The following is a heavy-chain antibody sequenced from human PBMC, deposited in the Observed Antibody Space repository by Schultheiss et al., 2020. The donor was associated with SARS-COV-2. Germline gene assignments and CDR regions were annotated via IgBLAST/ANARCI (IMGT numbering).Heavy chain of an antibody. V-gene: IGHV3-30*03. CDR3: AIIIVVGTRGFDS. J-gene: IGHJ4*02. CDR1: GFTFSSYG. D-gene: IGHD3-22*01. CDR2: ISYDGNK. Sequence: GGSLRLSCAASGFTFSSYGMHWVRQAPGKGLEWVAVISYDGNKYYADSVKGRFTISRDNSKNTLYLQMNSLRAEDTAVYYCAIIIVVGTRGFDSWGQGTLVTVSS.